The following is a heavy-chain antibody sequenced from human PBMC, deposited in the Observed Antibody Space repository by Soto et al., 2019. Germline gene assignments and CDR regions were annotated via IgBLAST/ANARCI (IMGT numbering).Heavy chain of an antibody. CDR1: GFTVSNNY. D-gene: IGHD3-10*01. CDR3: ATPGGGGGY. J-gene: IGHJ4*02. CDR2: IYSGGYT. Sequence: EVQLVESGGGLIQPGGSLRLSCAVSGFTVSNNYMSWVRQAPGKGLEGVSVIYSGGYTAYGDSVKGRFTISRDNSKNTLSLQRSGGGAADPALFYGATPGGGGGYWGQGTLVTVSS. V-gene: IGHV3-53*01.